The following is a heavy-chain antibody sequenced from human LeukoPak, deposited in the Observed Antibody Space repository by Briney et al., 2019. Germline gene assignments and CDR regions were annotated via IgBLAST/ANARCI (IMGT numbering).Heavy chain of an antibody. J-gene: IGHJ3*02. V-gene: IGHV4-34*01. CDR3: ARGQRSVDAFDI. CDR2: INHSGST. D-gene: IGHD6-25*01. Sequence: PSETLSLTCAVYGGSFSGYYWSWIRQPPGKGLEWIGEINHSGSTNYTPSLKSRVTISVDTSKNQFSLKLSSVTAADTAVYYCARGQRSVDAFDIWGQGTMVTVSS. CDR1: GGSFSGYY.